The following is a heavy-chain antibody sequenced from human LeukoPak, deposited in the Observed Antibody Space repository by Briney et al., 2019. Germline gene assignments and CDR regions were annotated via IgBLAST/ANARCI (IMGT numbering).Heavy chain of an antibody. J-gene: IGHJ4*02. CDR1: GFTVSSNY. CDR2: IYSGGST. V-gene: IGHV3-66*02. D-gene: IGHD2-21*02. Sequence: GGSLRLSCAASGFTVSSNYMSWVRQAPGKGLEWVSVIYSGGSTYYADSVKGRFTISRDNSKNTLYLQTNSLRAEDTAVYYCARVRLYCGGDCSDYWGQGTLVTVSS. CDR3: ARVRLYCGGDCSDY.